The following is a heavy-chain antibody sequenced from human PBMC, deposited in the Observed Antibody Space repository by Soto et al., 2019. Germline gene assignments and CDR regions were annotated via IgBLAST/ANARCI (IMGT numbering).Heavy chain of an antibody. V-gene: IGHV4-59*08. CDR1: GRAISGYF. J-gene: IGHJ5*02. D-gene: IGHD6-13*01. Sequence: PSETLSLTCTVSGRAISGYFGSWVLQPPGKGREWIAYIYSSEYTDYNPSLKSRVTISVDTSKNQFSLKLSSVTAADTAVYYCARHGGSSSSWDTWFDPWGQGTLVTVSS. CDR2: IYSSEYT. CDR3: ARHGGSSSSWDTWFDP.